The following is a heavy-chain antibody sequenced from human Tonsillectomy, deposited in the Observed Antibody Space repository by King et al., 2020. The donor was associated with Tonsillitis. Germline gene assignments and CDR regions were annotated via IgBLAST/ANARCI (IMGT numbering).Heavy chain of an antibody. CDR2: ITWNSGHI. J-gene: IGHJ3*02. Sequence: VQLVESGGGLVQPGRSLRLSCEASGFNFDEYAMHWVRQSPGKGLEWVSWITWNSGHIDYADSVKGRFTISRDNAKNSLYLQMNGLRPEDTALYYCVKDYRGSDDAFDIWGQGTMVTVSS. D-gene: IGHD4-23*01. CDR3: VKDYRGSDDAFDI. CDR1: GFNFDEYA. V-gene: IGHV3-9*01.